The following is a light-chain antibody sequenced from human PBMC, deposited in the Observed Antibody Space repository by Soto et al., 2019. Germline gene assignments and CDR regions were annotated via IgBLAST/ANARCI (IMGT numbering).Light chain of an antibody. CDR3: QQYNNWPRT. V-gene: IGKV3-15*01. J-gene: IGKJ1*01. CDR2: GAS. Sequence: EIVRTQSPAALSVSPGERATLSCRASKSVSSNLAWYQQKLGQAPRLLMYGASTVATGIPVRFSGSGSGTDFTLTISSLQSEDFAVYYCQQYNNWPRTFGQGTKVEIK. CDR1: KSVSSN.